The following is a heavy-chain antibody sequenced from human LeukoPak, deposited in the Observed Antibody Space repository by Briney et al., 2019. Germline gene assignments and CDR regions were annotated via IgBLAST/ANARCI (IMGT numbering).Heavy chain of an antibody. Sequence: GESLKISCQGSGYSFTNYWIGWVRQMPGKALEWMGTIYPGDSDTRYSPSFQGQVTISVDKSIRTAFLQWSTLKASDTAMYYCARQGGRSLNNWFDPWGQGTLVTVSS. V-gene: IGHV5-51*01. J-gene: IGHJ5*02. D-gene: IGHD1-26*01. CDR1: GYSFTNYW. CDR3: ARQGGRSLNNWFDP. CDR2: IYPGDSDT.